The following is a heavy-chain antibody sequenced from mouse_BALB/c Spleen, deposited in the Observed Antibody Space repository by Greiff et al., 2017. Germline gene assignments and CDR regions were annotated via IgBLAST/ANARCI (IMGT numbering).Heavy chain of an antibody. D-gene: IGHD2-1*01. CDR3: AISLGYYGNYDYAMDY. Sequence: VQLQQSGAELARPGASVKMSCKASGYTFTSYTMHWVKQRPGQGLEWIGYINPSSGYTNYNQKFKDKATLTADKSSSTAYMQLSRLTSEDSAVYYCAISLGYYGNYDYAMDYWGQGTSVTVSS. CDR2: INPSSGYT. V-gene: IGHV1-4*01. CDR1: GYTFTSYT. J-gene: IGHJ4*01.